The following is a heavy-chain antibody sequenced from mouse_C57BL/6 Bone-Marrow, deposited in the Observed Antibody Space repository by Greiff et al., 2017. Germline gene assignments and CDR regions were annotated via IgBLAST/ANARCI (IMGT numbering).Heavy chain of an antibody. J-gene: IGHJ3*01. CDR2: IWSGGST. V-gene: IGHV2-2*01. CDR1: GFSLTSYG. D-gene: IGHD3-1*01. Sequence: VKLQQSGPGLVQPSQSLSITCTVSGFSLTSYGVHWVRQSPGKGLEWLGVIWSGGSTDYNAAFISRLSISKDNSKSQVFVKMNSLQADDTAIYYCARNGGSERGFAYWGQGTLVTVSA. CDR3: ARNGGSERGFAY.